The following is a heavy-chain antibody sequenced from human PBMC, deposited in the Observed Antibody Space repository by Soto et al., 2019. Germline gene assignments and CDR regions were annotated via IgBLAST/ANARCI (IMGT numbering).Heavy chain of an antibody. CDR1: GGSFSGYY. V-gene: IGHV4-34*01. CDR2: INHSGST. D-gene: IGHD6-19*01. CDR3: ARGEQWLVPFDY. J-gene: IGHJ4*02. Sequence: LSLTCAVYGGSFSGYYWSWIRQPPGKGLEWIGEINHSGSTNYNPSLKSRVTISVDTSKNQFSLKLSSVTAADTAVYYCARGEQWLVPFDYWGQGTLVTVSS.